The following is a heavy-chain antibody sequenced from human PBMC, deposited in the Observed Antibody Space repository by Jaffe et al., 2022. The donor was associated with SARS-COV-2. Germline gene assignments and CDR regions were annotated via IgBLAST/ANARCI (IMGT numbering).Heavy chain of an antibody. CDR1: GGSFSGYY. J-gene: IGHJ6*03. V-gene: IGHV4-34*01. D-gene: IGHD2-15*01. Sequence: QVQLQQWGAGLLKPSETLSLTCAVYGGSFSGYYWSWIRQPPGKGLEWIGEINHSGSTNYNPSLKSRVTISVDTSKNQFSLKLSSVTAADTAVYYCASLKARVVVAAPYYYYMDVWGKGTTVTVSS. CDR2: INHSGST. CDR3: ASLKARVVVAAPYYYYMDV.